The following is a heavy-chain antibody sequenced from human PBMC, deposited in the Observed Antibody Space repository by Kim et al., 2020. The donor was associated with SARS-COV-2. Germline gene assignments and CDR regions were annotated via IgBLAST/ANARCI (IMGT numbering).Heavy chain of an antibody. CDR2: NR. Sequence: NRNYVGSVKGRFTISRDNSKNTIYLQMNSLRTKSTAVYYCARDVCGSFDYWGQGTLVTVSS. D-gene: IGHD2-21*01. V-gene: IGHV3-30*03. CDR3: ARDVCGSFDY. J-gene: IGHJ4*02.